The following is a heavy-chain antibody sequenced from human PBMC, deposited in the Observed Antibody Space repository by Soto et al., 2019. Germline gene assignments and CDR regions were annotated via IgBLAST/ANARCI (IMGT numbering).Heavy chain of an antibody. V-gene: IGHV4-39*07. CDR3: ARVDYGGNYYYYYGMDV. J-gene: IGHJ6*02. CDR2: IYYSGST. Sequence: SETLSLTCTVSGGSISSSSYYWGWIRQPPGKGLEWIGSIYYSGSTYYNPSLKSRVTISVDTSKNQFSLKLSSVTAADTAVYYCARVDYGGNYYYYYGMDVWGQGTTVTVSS. CDR1: GGSISSSSYY. D-gene: IGHD4-17*01.